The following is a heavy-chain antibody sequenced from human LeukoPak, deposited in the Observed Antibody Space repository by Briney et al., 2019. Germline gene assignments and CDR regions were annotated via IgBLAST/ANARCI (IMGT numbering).Heavy chain of an antibody. Sequence: PGGSLRLSCAASGFTFSSYAMSWVRQAPGKGLEWVSAISGSGGSTYYADSVKGRFTISRDNSKNTLYPQMNSLRAEDTAVYYCAKGRLRTRRGYSGYDSFDYWGQGTLVTVSS. CDR3: AKGRLRTRRGYSGYDSFDY. CDR1: GFTFSSYA. D-gene: IGHD5-12*01. V-gene: IGHV3-23*01. CDR2: ISGSGGST. J-gene: IGHJ4*02.